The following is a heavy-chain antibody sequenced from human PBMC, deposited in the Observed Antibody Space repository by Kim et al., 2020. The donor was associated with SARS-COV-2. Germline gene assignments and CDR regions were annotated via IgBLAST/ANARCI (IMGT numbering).Heavy chain of an antibody. V-gene: IGHV3-9*01. J-gene: IGHJ5*02. CDR2: ISWNSGSI. CDR1: GFTFDDYA. CDR3: AKDTGRGAGVQGRELPGEPGSNWFDP. D-gene: IGHD1-26*01. Sequence: GGSLRLSCAASGFTFDDYAMHWVRQAPGKGLEWVSGISWNSGSIGYADSVKGRFTISRDNAKNSLYLQMNSLRAEDTALYYCAKDTGRGAGVQGRELPGEPGSNWFDPWGQGTLVTVSS.